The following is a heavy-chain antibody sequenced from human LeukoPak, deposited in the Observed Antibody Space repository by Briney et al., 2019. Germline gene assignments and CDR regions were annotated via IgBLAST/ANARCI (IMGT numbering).Heavy chain of an antibody. Sequence: SVKGRLTISRDNSKNTLYLQMNSLRPEDTAMYYCASDSAGYYGHIDYWGQGTLVTVSS. D-gene: IGHD3-22*01. J-gene: IGHJ4*02. V-gene: IGHV3-30*01. CDR3: ASDSAGYYGHIDY.